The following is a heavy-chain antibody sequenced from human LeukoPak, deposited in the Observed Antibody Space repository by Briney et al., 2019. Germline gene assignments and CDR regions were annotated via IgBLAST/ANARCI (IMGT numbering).Heavy chain of an antibody. CDR2: ISAYNGNT. Sequence: ASVQVSCKASGYTFTSYVISWVRQAPGQGREWMGWISAYNGNTNYAQKLQGRVTMTTDKSTSTAYMELRSLRSDDTAVYYCARDLKRYCSSTSCYTLDYWGQGTLVTVSS. V-gene: IGHV1-18*01. J-gene: IGHJ4*02. CDR3: ARDLKRYCSSTSCYTLDY. D-gene: IGHD2-2*02. CDR1: GYTFTSYV.